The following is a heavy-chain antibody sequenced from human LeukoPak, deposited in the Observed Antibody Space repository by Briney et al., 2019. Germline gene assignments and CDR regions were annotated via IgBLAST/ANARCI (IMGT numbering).Heavy chain of an antibody. V-gene: IGHV4-34*01. D-gene: IGHD2-2*01. CDR1: GLTFSSYW. Sequence: PGGSLRLSCATSGLTFSSYWMSWVRQPPGKGLEWIGEINHSGSTNYNPSLKSRVTISVDTSKNQFSLKLSSVTAADTAVYYCARVLCSSTSSYYYGMDVWGQGTTVTVSS. CDR2: INHSGST. CDR3: ARVLCSSTSSYYYGMDV. J-gene: IGHJ6*02.